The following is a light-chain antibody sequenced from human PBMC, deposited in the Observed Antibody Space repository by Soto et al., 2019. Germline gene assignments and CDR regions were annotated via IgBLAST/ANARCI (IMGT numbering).Light chain of an antibody. CDR2: DVS. V-gene: IGLV2-11*01. Sequence: QSALTQPRSVSGSPGQSGTISCTGTSSDVGGYNYVSWYQQYPGKAPKLMIYDVSQRPSGVPDRFSGSKSGNTAYLTISGLQAEDEADYYCCSYAGSHFLFGGGTKLTVL. CDR3: CSYAGSHFL. CDR1: SSDVGGYNY. J-gene: IGLJ2*01.